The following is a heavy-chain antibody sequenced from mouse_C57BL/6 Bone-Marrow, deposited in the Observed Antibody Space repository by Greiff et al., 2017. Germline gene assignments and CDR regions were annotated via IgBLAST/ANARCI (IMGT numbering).Heavy chain of an antibody. V-gene: IGHV5-6*01. CDR3: ARSPLYYYGSSPYFDY. CDR2: ISSGGSYT. Sequence: EVQLVESGGDLVKPGGSLKLSCAASGFTFSSYGMSWVRQTPDKRLEWVATISSGGSYTYYPDSVKGRFTISRDNAKNTLYLQMRSLKSEDTAMYYCARSPLYYYGSSPYFDYWGQGTTRTVSS. CDR1: GFTFSSYG. J-gene: IGHJ2*01. D-gene: IGHD1-1*01.